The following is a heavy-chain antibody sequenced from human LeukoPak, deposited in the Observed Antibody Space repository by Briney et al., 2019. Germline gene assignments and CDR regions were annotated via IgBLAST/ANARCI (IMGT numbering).Heavy chain of an antibody. D-gene: IGHD6-19*01. V-gene: IGHV3-33*01. CDR3: ARGHLYSSGWYDY. Sequence: GGSLRLSCAASGFTFSGYGMHWVRQAPGKGLEWVAVIWYDGSNKYYADSVKGRFTISRDNSKNTLYLQMNSLRAEDTAVYYCARGHLYSSGWYDYWGQGTLVTVSS. CDR2: IWYDGSNK. CDR1: GFTFSGYG. J-gene: IGHJ4*02.